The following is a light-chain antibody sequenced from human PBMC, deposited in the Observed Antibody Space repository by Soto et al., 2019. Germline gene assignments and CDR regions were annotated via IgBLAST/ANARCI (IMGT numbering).Light chain of an antibody. CDR1: QSVSSSY. Sequence: EFVLTQSPGTLSLSPGERATLSCRATQSVSSSYLAWYQQKPGQAPRILIYGASTRATGIPDRFSGSGSGTDFNLTISRLEPEDFAVYYCQQYGSSPPLTFGVGTKVEIK. J-gene: IGKJ4*01. CDR3: QQYGSSPPLT. CDR2: GAS. V-gene: IGKV3-20*01.